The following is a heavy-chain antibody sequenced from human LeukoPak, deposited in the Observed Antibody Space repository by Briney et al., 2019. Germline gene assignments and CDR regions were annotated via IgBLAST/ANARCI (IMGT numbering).Heavy chain of an antibody. CDR3: AKGDNYYDSSGYYHVRALFDY. J-gene: IGHJ4*02. CDR2: ISYNGNNK. V-gene: IGHV3-30*04. D-gene: IGHD3-22*01. CDR1: GFTFSRYA. Sequence: GGSLRLSCVASGFTFSRYAMHWVRQAPGKGPAWMGGISYNGNNKFYADSVKGRFSISRYNSKNTLYLQMDSLRAEDTAVYYCAKGDNYYDSSGYYHVRALFDYWGQGALVTVSS.